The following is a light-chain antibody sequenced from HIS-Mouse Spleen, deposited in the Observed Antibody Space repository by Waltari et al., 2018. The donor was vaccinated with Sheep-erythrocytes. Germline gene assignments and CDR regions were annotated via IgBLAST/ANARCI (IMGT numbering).Light chain of an antibody. Sequence: QSALTQPRSVSGSPGQSVTISCTGTSSDVGGYNYVSWYQQHPGKAPKLMISEVSKRPAAVHDRFSGSKSGNTASLTISGLQAEDEAYYYCCSHAGSYNHVFATGTKVTVL. V-gene: IGLV2-11*01. CDR1: SSDVGGYNY. J-gene: IGLJ1*01. CDR2: EVS. CDR3: CSHAGSYNHV.